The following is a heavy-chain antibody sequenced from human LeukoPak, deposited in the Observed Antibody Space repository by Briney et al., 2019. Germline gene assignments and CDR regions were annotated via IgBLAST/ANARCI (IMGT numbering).Heavy chain of an antibody. J-gene: IGHJ6*03. CDR1: GFTFSSYA. V-gene: IGHV3-23*01. CDR3: AKTYSSSRAHYYYYYYMDV. Sequence: GGSLRLSCAASGFTFSSYAMSWVRQAPGKGLEWVSAISGSGGSTYSADSVKGRFTISRDNSKNTLYLQMNSLRAEDTAVYYCAKTYSSSRAHYYYYYYMDVWGKGTTVTISS. CDR2: ISGSGGST. D-gene: IGHD6-13*01.